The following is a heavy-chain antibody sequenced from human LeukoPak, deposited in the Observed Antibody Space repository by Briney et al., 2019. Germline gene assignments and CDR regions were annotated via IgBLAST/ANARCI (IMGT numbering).Heavy chain of an antibody. CDR2: ISPAGGTT. CDR1: GFTFSSEA. V-gene: IGHV3-23*01. CDR3: TKVRSGSSSWALRVFDY. D-gene: IGHD6-13*01. J-gene: IGHJ4*02. Sequence: GGSLRLSCAVSGFTFSSEAMGWVRQLPGGGLEWVSTISPAGGTTYYAESMKGRFTISRDNSKSTLYLQMNSLRVEDTAVYYCTKVRSGSSSWALRVFDYWGQGALVTVSS.